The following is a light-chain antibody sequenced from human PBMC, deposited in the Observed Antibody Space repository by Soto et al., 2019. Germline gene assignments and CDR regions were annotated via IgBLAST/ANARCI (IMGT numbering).Light chain of an antibody. CDR2: AAS. J-gene: IGKJ5*01. CDR1: QSISRN. Sequence: DIQMTQSPSSLSASVGDRVTITCRASQSISRNLNWYQHKPGKAPKLLIYAASSLQNGVPSRFXGGGSVTEFTLSISSLQPEDFGTYYCQQSYTTASITFGQGTRLEIK. CDR3: QQSYTTASIT. V-gene: IGKV1-39*01.